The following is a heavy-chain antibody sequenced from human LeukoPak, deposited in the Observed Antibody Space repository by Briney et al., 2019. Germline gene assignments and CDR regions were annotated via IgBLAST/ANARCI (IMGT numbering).Heavy chain of an antibody. CDR3: ARAPSGGSYFWDAFDI. CDR1: GFTVSSNY. D-gene: IGHD1-26*01. J-gene: IGHJ3*02. V-gene: IGHV3-53*01. CDR2: IYSGGST. Sequence: GGSLRLSCAASGFTVSSNYMSWVRQAPGKGLEWVSVIYSGGSTYYADSVKGRFTISRDNSKNTLYLQMNSLRAEDTAVYYCARAPSGGSYFWDAFDIWGQGTMVTVSS.